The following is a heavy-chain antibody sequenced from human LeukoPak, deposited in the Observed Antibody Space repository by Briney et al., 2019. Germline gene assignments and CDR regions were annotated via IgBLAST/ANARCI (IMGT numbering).Heavy chain of an antibody. J-gene: IGHJ4*02. Sequence: GSLRLSCAASGFTFSNDWMCWVRHAPGKGLEWVANINQDESKKYYADSVKGRFTISRDNAKNSLYLQMSSLTAEDTAIYYCARDHAYRADYWGQGTLVTVSS. D-gene: IGHD2-2*01. V-gene: IGHV3-7*01. CDR2: INQDESKK. CDR3: ARDHAYRADY. CDR1: GFTFSNDW.